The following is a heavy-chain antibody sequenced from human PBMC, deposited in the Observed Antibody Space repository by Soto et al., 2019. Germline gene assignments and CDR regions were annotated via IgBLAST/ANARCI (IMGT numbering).Heavy chain of an antibody. D-gene: IGHD3-22*01. Sequence: GGSLRLSCSTSGFTFSTYTMHWVRQAPGKGLEYVSAIRSNGGSTYYADSVKGRFTISRDNSKNTLYLQMSSLRPGDTAVYYCVIPNYYDTSGYYGPQEMWGYWGQGTLVTVSS. J-gene: IGHJ4*02. CDR2: IRSNGGST. V-gene: IGHV3-64D*06. CDR1: GFTFSTYT. CDR3: VIPNYYDTSGYYGPQEMWGY.